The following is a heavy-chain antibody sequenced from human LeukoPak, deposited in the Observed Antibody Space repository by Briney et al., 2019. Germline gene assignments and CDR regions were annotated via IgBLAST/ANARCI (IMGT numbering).Heavy chain of an antibody. CDR3: AKLLERYSSSGRNFDL. D-gene: IGHD6-13*01. J-gene: IGHJ2*01. CDR1: EFTFSNFW. V-gene: IGHV3-7*01. Sequence: GGSLRLSCVASEFTFSNFWMSWVRQAPGKGLEWVANIEQDGSEKYYVDSVKGRFTISRDNAKNSLYLQMNSLRAEDTAVYYCAKLLERYSSSGRNFDLWGRGTLVTVSS. CDR2: IEQDGSEK.